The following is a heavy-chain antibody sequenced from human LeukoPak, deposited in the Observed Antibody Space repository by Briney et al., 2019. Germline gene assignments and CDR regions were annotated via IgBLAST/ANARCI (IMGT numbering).Heavy chain of an antibody. CDR2: INVNGST. Sequence: SETLSLTCAVYGGSFSGYYWSWIRHPPGKGLGLIGEINVNGSTNYNPSLKSRVTISVGTSKNQCALKLSSVTAADTAVYYCARGKGPGYSSSWYNPGLDYWGQGTLVTVSS. CDR1: GGSFSGYY. J-gene: IGHJ4*02. D-gene: IGHD6-13*01. V-gene: IGHV4-34*01. CDR3: ARGKGPGYSSSWYNPGLDY.